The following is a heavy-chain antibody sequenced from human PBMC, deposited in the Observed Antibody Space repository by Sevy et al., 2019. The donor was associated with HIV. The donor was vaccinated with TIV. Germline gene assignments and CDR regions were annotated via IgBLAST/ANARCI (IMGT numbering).Heavy chain of an antibody. D-gene: IGHD7-27*01. CDR3: ASHDWGRQDY. Sequence: SETLSLTCVVSGYSISSSYWWDWFRRPPGKGLEWIGAIHYSGNTQYTPSLKNRVTVSADTSKNQFSLRLTSMTAADTAVYYCASHDWGRQDYWGQGTLVTVSS. CDR1: GYSISSSYW. J-gene: IGHJ4*02. CDR2: IHYSGNT. V-gene: IGHV4-38-2*01.